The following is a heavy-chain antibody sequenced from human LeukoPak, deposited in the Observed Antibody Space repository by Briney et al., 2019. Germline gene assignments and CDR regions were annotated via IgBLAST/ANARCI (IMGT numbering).Heavy chain of an antibody. CDR1: GFTFSGYV. V-gene: IGHV3-30*18. D-gene: IGHD2-15*01. Sequence: GRSLRLSCSASGFTFSGYVVHWVRQAPAKGLEWVTVISYDGSNKYYADSVKGRFTISRDSSKNTLYLQMNSLRAEDTAVYYCAKDTAGYCSGGSCYPYYFDYWGQGTLVTVSS. CDR3: AKDTAGYCSGGSCYPYYFDY. CDR2: ISYDGSNK. J-gene: IGHJ4*02.